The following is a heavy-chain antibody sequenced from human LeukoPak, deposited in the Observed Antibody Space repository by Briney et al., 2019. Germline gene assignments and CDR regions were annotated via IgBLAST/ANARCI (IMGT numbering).Heavy chain of an antibody. CDR1: GFTFSIYW. J-gene: IGHJ3*02. CDR2: INSHGSST. CDR3: ASSLVGDGRGYDAFDI. V-gene: IGHV3-74*01. D-gene: IGHD1-26*01. Sequence: GGSLGLCCAASGFTFSIYWMSWVRQRSGKGLVWVSRINSHGSSTNYADYVKGRFTVSRDNSKNTLYLQMNSLGVEDTAVYYCASSLVGDGRGYDAFDIWGQGTMVTVSS.